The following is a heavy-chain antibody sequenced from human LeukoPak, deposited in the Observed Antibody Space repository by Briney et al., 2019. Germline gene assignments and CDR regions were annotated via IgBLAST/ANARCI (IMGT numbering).Heavy chain of an antibody. CDR1: GDSISSYY. CDR2: VYYSGST. Sequence: SETLSLTCTVSGDSISSYYWSWIRQPPGKGLEWIGFVYYSGSTYYIPSLKSRVTISVDTSKNQVSLKLSSVTAADTAVYYCARQRAGYTTGWYSFDYWGQGTQVTVSS. D-gene: IGHD6-19*01. J-gene: IGHJ4*02. V-gene: IGHV4-59*08. CDR3: ARQRAGYTTGWYSFDY.